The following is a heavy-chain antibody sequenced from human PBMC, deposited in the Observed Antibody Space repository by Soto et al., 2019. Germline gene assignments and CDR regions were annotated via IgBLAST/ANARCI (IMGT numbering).Heavy chain of an antibody. CDR1: GFALSSYS. CDR2: ISATGNTK. D-gene: IGHD3-10*01. V-gene: IGHV3-48*02. J-gene: IGHJ6*02. CDR3: ARGFDLQYGLDV. Sequence: EVPLVESGGGLVQRGESLRLSCAASGFALSSYSMNWVRQTPGKGLEWVAYISATGNTKYYADSVKGRFTISRDNAKNSLYLQPNSLRDEDTAVYFCARGFDLQYGLDVWGQGTTVTVSS.